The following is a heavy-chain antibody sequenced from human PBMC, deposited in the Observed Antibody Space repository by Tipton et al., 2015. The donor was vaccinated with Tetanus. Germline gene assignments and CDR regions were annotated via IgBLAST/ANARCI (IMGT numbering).Heavy chain of an antibody. CDR3: ARDFVFATQSRPFFDI. J-gene: IGHJ4*02. V-gene: IGHV1-69*01. D-gene: IGHD3-3*01. CDR2: ITPIFGTT. Sequence: QLVQSGAEMKKPGSSVKVSCKASGGTFTNYALSWVRQAPGQGLEWVGGITPIFGTTNFAPKFQGRVTITADESTNTAYMELSSLRSEDTAVYYCARDFVFATQSRPFFDIWGQGTLVTVSS. CDR1: GGTFTNYA.